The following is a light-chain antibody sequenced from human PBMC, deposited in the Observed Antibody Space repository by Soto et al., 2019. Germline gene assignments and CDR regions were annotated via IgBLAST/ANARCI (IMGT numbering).Light chain of an antibody. V-gene: IGKV1-5*03. Sequence: DIQMTQSPSTLSASVGDRVSITCRASQSISRWLGWYQQKPGKAHTLLIYKASSLESGVPSRFSGSGSGTEFTLNISSLQPDDFATYYCQQYNSYPTFGQGTKVEIK. CDR1: QSISRW. CDR3: QQYNSYPT. J-gene: IGKJ1*01. CDR2: KAS.